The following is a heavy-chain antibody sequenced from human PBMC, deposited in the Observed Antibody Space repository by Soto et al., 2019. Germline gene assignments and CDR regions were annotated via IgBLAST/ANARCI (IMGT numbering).Heavy chain of an antibody. CDR2: IYHSGST. Sequence: PSETLSLTCAVSGGSISSSNWWSWVRQPPGKGLEWIGEIYHSGSTNYNPSLKSRVTISVDKSKNQFSLKLSSVTAADTAVYYCARATLRVVTAIIDAFDIWGQGTMVT. J-gene: IGHJ3*02. V-gene: IGHV4-4*02. CDR1: GGSISSSNW. D-gene: IGHD2-21*02. CDR3: ARATLRVVTAIIDAFDI.